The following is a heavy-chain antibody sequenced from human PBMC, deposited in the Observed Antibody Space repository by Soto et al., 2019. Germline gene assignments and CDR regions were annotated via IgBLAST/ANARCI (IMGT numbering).Heavy chain of an antibody. Sequence: SQKICSQGAEYSCSSHWIAWVRQMSGKGLEWVGVIHPGDSDTRYSPSFQGQVTISADKSISTVYVQWASLKASDTAVYYCARLGFGGHFGSYYFSGMDVWGQGTTVTVS. CDR3: ARLGFGGHFGSYYFSGMDV. CDR2: IHPGDSDT. J-gene: IGHJ6*02. D-gene: IGHD2-15*01. V-gene: IGHV5-51*01. CDR1: EYSCSSHW.